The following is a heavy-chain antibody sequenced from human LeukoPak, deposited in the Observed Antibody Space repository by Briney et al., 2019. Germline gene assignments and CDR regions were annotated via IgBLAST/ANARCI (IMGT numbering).Heavy chain of an antibody. J-gene: IGHJ1*01. CDR3: AKAESTVTPEVYFQH. CDR2: IYSGGST. CDR1: GFTVSSNY. D-gene: IGHD4-17*01. V-gene: IGHV3-53*01. Sequence: GGSLRLSCAASGFTVSSNYMSWVRQAPGKGLEWVSVIYSGGSTYYADYVKCRFTISSDNSKNTLCLQMNSLRAEDTAVYYCAKAESTVTPEVYFQHWGQGTLVTVSS.